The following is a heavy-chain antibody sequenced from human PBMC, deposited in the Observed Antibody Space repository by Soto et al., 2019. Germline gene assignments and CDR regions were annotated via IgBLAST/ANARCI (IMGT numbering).Heavy chain of an antibody. CDR3: ATAGSYRFDH. J-gene: IGHJ4*02. CDR1: GFTFSNYW. V-gene: IGHV3-74*01. D-gene: IGHD3-10*01. CDR2: INPDATTI. Sequence: GWSLRLSCAASGFTFSNYWIHWVRQAPGEGLVWVSRINPDATTINYADSVKGRFTVSRDNAKNTLYLQMNSLRAEDTAVYYCATAGSYRFDHWGQGTLVTVSS.